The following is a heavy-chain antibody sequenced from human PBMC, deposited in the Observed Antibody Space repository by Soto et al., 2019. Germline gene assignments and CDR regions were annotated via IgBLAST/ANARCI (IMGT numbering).Heavy chain of an antibody. Sequence: GGSLRLSCAASGFTFSSYAMSWVRQAPGKGLEWVSAISGSGGSTYYADSVKGRFTISRDNSKNTLYLQMNSLGAEDTAVYYCAKDLLQYYDILTGPGHYYYGMDVWGQGTTVTVSS. J-gene: IGHJ6*02. D-gene: IGHD3-9*01. CDR2: ISGSGGST. V-gene: IGHV3-23*01. CDR1: GFTFSSYA. CDR3: AKDLLQYYDILTGPGHYYYGMDV.